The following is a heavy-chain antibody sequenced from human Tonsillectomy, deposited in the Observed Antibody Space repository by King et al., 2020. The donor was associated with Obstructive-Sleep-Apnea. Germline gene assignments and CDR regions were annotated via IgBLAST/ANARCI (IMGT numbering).Heavy chain of an antibody. CDR1: GFTFDDYA. V-gene: IGHV3-43D*03. CDR2: ISWDGGST. D-gene: IGHD4-23*01. Sequence: QLVESGGVVVQPGGSLRLSCAASGFTFDDYAMHWVRQAPGKGLEWVSLISWDGGSTHYADSVKGRFTISRDNSKNSLYLQMNSLRAEDTALYYCAKDMGLYGGNSGPFDYWGQGTLVTVSS. J-gene: IGHJ4*02. CDR3: AKDMGLYGGNSGPFDY.